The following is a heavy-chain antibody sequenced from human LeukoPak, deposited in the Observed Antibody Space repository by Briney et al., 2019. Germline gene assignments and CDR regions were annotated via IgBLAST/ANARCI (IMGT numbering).Heavy chain of an antibody. D-gene: IGHD6-6*01. V-gene: IGHV1-2*02. J-gene: IGHJ5*02. CDR1: GYTFTGYY. Sequence: GSVKVSCKASGYTFTGYYMHWVRQAPGQGLEWMGWINPNSGGTNYAQKFQGRVTMTRDTSISTAYMELSRLRSDDTAVYYCARDGLYSSSSSFDPWGQGTLVTVSS. CDR2: INPNSGGT. CDR3: ARDGLYSSSSSFDP.